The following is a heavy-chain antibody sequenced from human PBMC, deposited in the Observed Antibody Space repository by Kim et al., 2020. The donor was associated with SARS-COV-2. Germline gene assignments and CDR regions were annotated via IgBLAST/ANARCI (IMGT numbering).Heavy chain of an antibody. D-gene: IGHD4-17*01. CDR1: GFTFSTYS. CDR3: ARDHYGDYGFDY. J-gene: IGHJ4*02. Sequence: GGSLRLSCAASGFTFSTYSMNWVRQAPGKGLEWVSSISSSTSYIFYADSVKGRFTISRDNAKNSLYLQMDSLTAAYTAVYYCARDHYGDYGFDYWGQGTLVTVSS. CDR2: ISSSTSYI. V-gene: IGHV3-21*01.